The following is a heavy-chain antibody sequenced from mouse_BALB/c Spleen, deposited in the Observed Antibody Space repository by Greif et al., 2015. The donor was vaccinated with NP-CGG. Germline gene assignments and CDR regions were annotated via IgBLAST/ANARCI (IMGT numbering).Heavy chain of an antibody. CDR1: GFNIKDTY. CDR2: IDPANGNT. CDR3: GKGNYDYFDY. V-gene: IGHV14-3*02. D-gene: IGHD1-1*01. Sequence: VQLQQPGAELVKPGASVKLSCTASGFNIKDTYMHWVKQRPEQGLEWIGRIDPANGNTKYDPKFQGKATITADTSSNTAYLQLSSLTSEDTAVYYCGKGNYDYFDYWGQGTTLTVSS. J-gene: IGHJ2*01.